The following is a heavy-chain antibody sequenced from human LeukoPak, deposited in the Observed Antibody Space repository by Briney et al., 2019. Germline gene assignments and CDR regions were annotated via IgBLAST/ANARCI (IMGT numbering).Heavy chain of an antibody. V-gene: IGHV3-20*04. J-gene: IGHJ4*02. Sequence: GGSLRLSCAASGFTFSSNGMSWVRQAPGKGQEWVSGINWAGTNTFYAESVKGRFTISRDTAENSLFLQMNSLRDDDTAFYYCVKDVSSNWYSFDHWGQGTLVTVSS. CDR1: GFTFSSNG. CDR2: INWAGTNT. D-gene: IGHD1-1*01. CDR3: VKDVSSNWYSFDH.